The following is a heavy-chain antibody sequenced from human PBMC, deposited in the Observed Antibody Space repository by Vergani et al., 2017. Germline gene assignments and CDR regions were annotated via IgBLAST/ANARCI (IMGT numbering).Heavy chain of an antibody. CDR3: ARAPGRRCSGGSCYSSFRWFDP. CDR1: GYTFIEYD. Sequence: QVQLVQSGAEVKKPGASVKVSCWASGYTFIEYDIDWVRQAAGQGLEGMGWMNPKSGNSGFAQKFQGRVTMTRDTSISTAYMELNSLTSEDTAVYYCARAPGRRCSGGSCYSSFRWFDPWGQGTLVTVFS. J-gene: IGHJ5*02. V-gene: IGHV1-8*01. D-gene: IGHD2-15*01. CDR2: MNPKSGNS.